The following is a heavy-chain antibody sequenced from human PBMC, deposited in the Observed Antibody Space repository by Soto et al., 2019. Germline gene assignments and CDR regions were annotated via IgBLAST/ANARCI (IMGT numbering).Heavy chain of an antibody. D-gene: IGHD2-15*01. J-gene: IGHJ4*02. V-gene: IGHV1-18*01. CDR2: ISAYNGNT. CDR1: GYTFASYD. CDR3: ARAGCSGGSCLKSTTLKYFDY. Sequence: GASVKVSCKASGYTFASYDINWVRQATGQGLEWMVCISAYNGNTNYAQKLQGRVTMTTDTSTSTAYMELRSLRSDDTAVYYCARAGCSGGSCLKSTTLKYFDYWGQGTLVTVSS.